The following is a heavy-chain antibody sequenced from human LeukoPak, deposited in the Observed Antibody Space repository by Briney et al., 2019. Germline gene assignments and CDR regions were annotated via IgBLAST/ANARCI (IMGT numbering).Heavy chain of an antibody. V-gene: IGHV3-30-3*01. D-gene: IGHD3-3*02. Sequence: GGSLRLSCAASGFTFSSYAMHWVRQAPGKGLEWVAVISYDGSNKYYADSVKGRFTISRDNSKNTLYLQMNSLRAEDTAVYYCARRRQDSLAFLGVNWFDPWGQGTLVTVSS. J-gene: IGHJ5*02. CDR3: ARRRQDSLAFLGVNWFDP. CDR2: ISYDGSNK. CDR1: GFTFSSYA.